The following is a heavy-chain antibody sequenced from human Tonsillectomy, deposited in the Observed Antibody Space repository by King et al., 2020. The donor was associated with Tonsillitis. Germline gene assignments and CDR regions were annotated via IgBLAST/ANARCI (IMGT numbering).Heavy chain of an antibody. D-gene: IGHD3-10*01. CDR2: IYTSGGGGT. J-gene: IGHJ3*02. CDR3: ARDHKWFGELLNGFDI. V-gene: IGHV4-4*07. Sequence: QLQESGPGLVKPSETLSLTCTVSGGSISSYYWSWIRQPAGKGLEWIGRIYTSGGGGTNYNPSLKSRVTVSLETSKNQFSLKLSSVTAADTAVYYCARDHKWFGELLNGFDIWGQGTMVTVSP. CDR1: GGSISSYY.